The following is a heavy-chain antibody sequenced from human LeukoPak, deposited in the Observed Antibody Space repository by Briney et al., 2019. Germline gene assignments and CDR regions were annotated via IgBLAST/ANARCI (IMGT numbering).Heavy chain of an antibody. V-gene: IGHV4-34*01. J-gene: IGHJ4*02. CDR3: ARERYYYGSGRPNPKYYFDY. CDR1: GGSFSGYY. D-gene: IGHD3-10*01. Sequence: SETLSLTCAVYGGSFSGYYWSWIRQPPGKGLEWIGEINHSGSTNYNPSLKSRVTISVDTSKNQLSLKLSSVTAADTAVYYCARERYYYGSGRPNPKYYFDYWGQGALVTVSS. CDR2: INHSGST.